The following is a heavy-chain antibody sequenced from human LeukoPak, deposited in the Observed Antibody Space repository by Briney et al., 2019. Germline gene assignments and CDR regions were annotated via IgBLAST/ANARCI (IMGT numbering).Heavy chain of an antibody. CDR1: GYTFTGYY. Sequence: GASVKVSCKASGYTFTGYYMHWVRQAPGQGLEWMGWINPNSGGTDYAPKFQGRVAVTRDTSFTTTFMELSRLKSDDTALYYCARGGPREITIFRAFDIWGQGTMVTVSS. J-gene: IGHJ3*02. D-gene: IGHD3-9*01. CDR2: INPNSGGT. CDR3: ARGGPREITIFRAFDI. V-gene: IGHV1-2*02.